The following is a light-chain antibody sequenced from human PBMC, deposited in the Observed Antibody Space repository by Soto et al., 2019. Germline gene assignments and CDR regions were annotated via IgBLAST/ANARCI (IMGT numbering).Light chain of an antibody. CDR1: SSNIGTNT. Sequence: QSLLTQAPSASGTPGQTVVISWYGSSSNIGTNTENWYQQVPGSAPRLLISGFHLRPSVVPDRFSTSKSGTSASLTIHGLQSGDEATYYCSAWDDRVRGVVFGGGTQLTVL. V-gene: IGLV1-44*01. CDR2: GFH. J-gene: IGLJ2*01. CDR3: SAWDDRVRGVV.